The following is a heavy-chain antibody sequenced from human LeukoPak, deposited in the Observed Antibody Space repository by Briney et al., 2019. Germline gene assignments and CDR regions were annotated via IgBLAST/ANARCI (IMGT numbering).Heavy chain of an antibody. J-gene: IGHJ1*01. CDR1: GYXLTSFS. Sequence: ASVKVSCKASGYXLTSFSVSWVRQAPGQGLEWMGWIRAYNGDTNYAQKLQGRVTMTTDTSTNTAYMELRSLRSDDTAVYYCARVDCSGGSCFLPEYFQHWGQGTLVTVSS. V-gene: IGHV1-18*01. CDR3: ARVDCSGGSCFLPEYFQH. CDR2: IRAYNGDT. D-gene: IGHD2-15*01.